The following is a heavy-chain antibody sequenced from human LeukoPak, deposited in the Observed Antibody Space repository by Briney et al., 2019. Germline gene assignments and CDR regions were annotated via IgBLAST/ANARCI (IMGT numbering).Heavy chain of an antibody. CDR1: GFTFSSYS. J-gene: IGHJ4*02. CDR3: ARYTGGDRGLYLDY. CDR2: ISSSSSTI. V-gene: IGHV3-48*04. Sequence: GGSLRLSCAASGFTFSSYSMNWVRQAPGKGLEWVSYISSSSSTIYYADSVKGRFTISRDNAKNSLYLQMNSLRAEDTAVYYCARYTGGDRGLYLDYWGQGTLVTVSS. D-gene: IGHD2-21*02.